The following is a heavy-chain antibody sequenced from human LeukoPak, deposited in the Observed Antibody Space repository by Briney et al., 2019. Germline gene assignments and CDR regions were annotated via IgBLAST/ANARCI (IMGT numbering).Heavy chain of an antibody. CDR2: ISYDGSNK. V-gene: IGHV3-30*03. CDR1: GFTFSSYG. J-gene: IGHJ3*02. CDR3: ARLMVRGVIITFDAFDI. Sequence: HSGGSLRLSCAASGFTFSSYGMHWVRQAPGKGLEWVAVISYDGSNKYYADSVKGRFTISRDNSKNTLYLQMNSLRAEDTAVYYCARLMVRGVIITFDAFDIWGQGTMVTVSS. D-gene: IGHD3-10*01.